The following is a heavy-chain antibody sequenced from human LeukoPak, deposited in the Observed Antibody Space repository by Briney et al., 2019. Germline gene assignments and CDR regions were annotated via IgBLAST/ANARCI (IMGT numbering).Heavy chain of an antibody. CDR2: INPHSGGA. V-gene: IGHV1-2*02. J-gene: IGHJ5*02. CDR3: ARETYFDTPGHYGWFDP. CDR1: GYMLTDYY. Sequence: GSSVKVSCKASGYMLTDYYLHWLRQAPGQRLEWMGWINPHSGGADFAPQFQDRVTMTSDTSINTTYMELTSLISDATAVYYCARETYFDTPGHYGWFDPWGQGTLVTVSS. D-gene: IGHD4-17*01.